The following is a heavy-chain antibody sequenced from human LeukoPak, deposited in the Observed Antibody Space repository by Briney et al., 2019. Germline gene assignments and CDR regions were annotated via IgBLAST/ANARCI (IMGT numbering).Heavy chain of an antibody. Sequence: GGSLRLSCAASGFTFSSYGMHWVRQAPGKGLEWVAFIRYDGTEGTNKYYADSVKGRFTISRDNSKNTLYLQMNSLRAEDTAVYYCAKDHYGSGSYNYYYYYMDVWGKGTTVTISS. CDR3: AKDHYGSGSYNYYYYYMDV. CDR1: GFTFSSYG. CDR2: IRYDGTEGTNK. V-gene: IGHV3-30*02. D-gene: IGHD3-10*01. J-gene: IGHJ6*03.